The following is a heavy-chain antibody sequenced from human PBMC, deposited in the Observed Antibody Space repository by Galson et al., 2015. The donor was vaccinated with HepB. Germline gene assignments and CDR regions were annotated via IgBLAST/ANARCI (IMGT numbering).Heavy chain of an antibody. CDR3: ARDARWYYDTSWHYFADGRDALDI. D-gene: IGHD3-22*01. J-gene: IGHJ3*02. Sequence: SLRLSCAASGFXFSDYYISWXRQAPGQGLEWISYISGGGTXTFYADSVXXXFTVSRDNTKNSLYLQMNSLRAEDTAVYYCARDARWYYDTSWHYFADGRDALDIWGQGXMVTVSS. V-gene: IGHV3-11*06. CDR2: ISGGGTXT. CDR1: GFXFSDYY.